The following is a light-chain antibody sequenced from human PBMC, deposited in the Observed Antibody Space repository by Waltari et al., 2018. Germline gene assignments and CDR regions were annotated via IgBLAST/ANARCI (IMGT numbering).Light chain of an antibody. CDR3: QQYYSLPVT. Sequence: DIVLTQSPDSLDVSLGEMATINCKHSQSVLYNSNNKNYLVWYQEKPGQPPKLLIYWASTRESGVPDRFSGSGSGTDFTLTISSLQAEDVAVYYCQQYYSLPVTFGGGTKVEIK. J-gene: IGKJ4*01. CDR2: WAS. CDR1: QSVLYNSNNKNY. V-gene: IGKV4-1*01.